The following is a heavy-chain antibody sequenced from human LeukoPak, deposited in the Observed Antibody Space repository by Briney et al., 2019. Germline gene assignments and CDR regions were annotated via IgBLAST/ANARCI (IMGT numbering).Heavy chain of an antibody. CDR3: ARVNPIFGVGYYGMDV. CDR2: ISYDGSNK. J-gene: IGHJ6*02. CDR1: GFTFSSYG. V-gene: IGHV3-30*03. Sequence: GGSLRLSCAASGFTFSSYGMHWVRQAPGKGLEWVAVISYDGSNKYYADSVKGRFTISRDNSKNTLYLQMNSLRAEDTAVYYCARVNPIFGVGYYGMDVWGQGTTVTVSS. D-gene: IGHD3-3*01.